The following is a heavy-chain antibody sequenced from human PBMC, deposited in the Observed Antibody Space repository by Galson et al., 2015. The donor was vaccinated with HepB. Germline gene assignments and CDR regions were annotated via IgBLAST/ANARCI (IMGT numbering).Heavy chain of an antibody. J-gene: IGHJ6*03. V-gene: IGHV1-69*06. Sequence: SVKVSCKASGGTFSSYAISWVRQAPGQGLEWMGGIIPIFGTANYAQKFQGRVTITADKSTSTAYMELSSLRSEDTAVYYCASGAGSRTTMGVRTYYYMDVWGKGTTVTVSS. CDR3: ASGAGSRTTMGVRTYYYMDV. CDR1: GGTFSSYA. CDR2: IIPIFGTA. D-gene: IGHD5-18*01.